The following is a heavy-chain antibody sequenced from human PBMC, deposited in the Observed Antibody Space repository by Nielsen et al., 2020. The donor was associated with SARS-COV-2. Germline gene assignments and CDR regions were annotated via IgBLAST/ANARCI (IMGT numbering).Heavy chain of an antibody. V-gene: IGHV3-30*03. CDR1: GFTFSSYG. Sequence: GESLKISCAASGFTFSSYGMHWVRQAPGKGLEWVAVISYDGSNKYYADSVKGRFTISRDNSKNTLYLQMNSLRAEDTAVYYCARESLNAFDIWGQGTMVTVSS. CDR2: ISYDGSNK. CDR3: ARESLNAFDI. J-gene: IGHJ3*02.